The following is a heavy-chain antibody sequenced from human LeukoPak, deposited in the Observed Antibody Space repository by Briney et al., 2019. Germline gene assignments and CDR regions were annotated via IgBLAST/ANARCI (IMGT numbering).Heavy chain of an antibody. D-gene: IGHD5-18*01. J-gene: IGHJ3*02. CDR2: IKTDGSST. Sequence: GGSLRLSCAASGFTFSSYWMHWVRQPPGKGLVWVSNIKTDGSSTSYADSVRGRFTISRDNAKNTLYLQMNSLRVEDTAVYYCARTRDGYRISDAFDIWGQGTMVTVSS. CDR3: ARTRDGYRISDAFDI. V-gene: IGHV3-74*01. CDR1: GFTFSSYW.